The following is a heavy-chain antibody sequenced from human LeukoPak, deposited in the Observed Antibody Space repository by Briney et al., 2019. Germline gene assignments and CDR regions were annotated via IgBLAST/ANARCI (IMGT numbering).Heavy chain of an antibody. V-gene: IGHV4-39*01. Sequence: SETLSLTCTVSGGSISSSSYYWGWIRQPPGKGLEWIGSIYYSGSTYYNPSLKSRVTISVDTSKNQFSLKLSSVTAADTAVYYCASSEGGFFDYWGQGTLVTVSS. CDR2: IYYSGST. CDR3: ASSEGGFFDY. CDR1: GGSISSSSYY. J-gene: IGHJ4*02.